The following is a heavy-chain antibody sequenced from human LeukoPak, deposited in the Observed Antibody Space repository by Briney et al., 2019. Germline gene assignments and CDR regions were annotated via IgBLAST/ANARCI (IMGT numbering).Heavy chain of an antibody. CDR3: ARDRLYCSSTSCYWSAFDI. Sequence: GGSLRLSCAASGFTFSGYYMSWIRQAPGKGLDWVSYISSSGSTIYYADSVKGRFTISRDNAKNSLYLQMNSLRAEDTAVYYCARDRLYCSSTSCYWSAFDIWGQGTMVTVSS. J-gene: IGHJ3*02. V-gene: IGHV3-11*04. D-gene: IGHD2-2*01. CDR1: GFTFSGYY. CDR2: ISSSGSTI.